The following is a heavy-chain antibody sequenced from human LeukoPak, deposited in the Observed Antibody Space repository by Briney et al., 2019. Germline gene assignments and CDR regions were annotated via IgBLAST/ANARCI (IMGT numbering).Heavy chain of an antibody. D-gene: IGHD2-15*01. CDR1: GFTFSDYY. V-gene: IGHV3-11*04. CDR3: ARDVVVVVAALGVDYYYYMDV. Sequence: AGGSLRLSCAASGFTFSDYYMSWIRQAPGKGLEWVSYISSSGSNIYYADSVKGRFTISRDNAKNSLYLQMNSLRAEDTAVYYCARDVVVVVAALGVDYYYYMDVWGKGTTVTVSS. J-gene: IGHJ6*03. CDR2: ISSSGSNI.